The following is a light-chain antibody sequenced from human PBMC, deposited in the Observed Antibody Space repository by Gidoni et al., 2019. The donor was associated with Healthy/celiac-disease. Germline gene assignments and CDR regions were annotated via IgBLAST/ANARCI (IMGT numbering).Light chain of an antibody. CDR2: DAS. CDR3: QQRSNWPPT. CDR1: QSVSSY. V-gene: IGKV3-11*01. J-gene: IGKJ3*01. Sequence: EIVLTPSPATLSLSPGESATLSCRTRQSVSSYLAWYQQKPGQAPRLLIYDASNRATGIPARFSGSGSGTDFTLTISSLEPEDFAVYYCQQRSNWPPTFGPGTKVDIK.